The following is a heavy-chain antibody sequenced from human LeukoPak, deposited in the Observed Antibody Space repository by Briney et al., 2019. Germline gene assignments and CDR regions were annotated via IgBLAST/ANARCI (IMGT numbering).Heavy chain of an antibody. CDR3: ARAGIAVRHTFDI. J-gene: IGHJ3*02. Sequence: PGGSLRLSCAASGFTFSNYAMSWVRQAPGKGLEWVSSISSSSSYIYYADSVKGRFTISRDNAKNSLYLQMNSLRAGDTAVYYCARAGIAVRHTFDIWGQGTMVTVSS. CDR1: GFTFSNYA. V-gene: IGHV3-21*01. CDR2: ISSSSSYI. D-gene: IGHD6-19*01.